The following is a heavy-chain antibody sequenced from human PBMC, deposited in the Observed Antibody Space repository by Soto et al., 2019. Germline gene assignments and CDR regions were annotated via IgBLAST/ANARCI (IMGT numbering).Heavy chain of an antibody. V-gene: IGHV3-15*01. D-gene: IGHD3-3*01. CDR1: GFSFTNAW. J-gene: IGHJ6*02. Sequence: LRLSCAASGFSFTNAWMSWVRQAPGKGLEWVGRIKSKTHGGTIDFATPAKGRFTISRDDSKNTLYLQMNSLKTEDTAVYYCTTDSRFLEWSSYYYGMDVWGQGTTVTVSS. CDR3: TTDSRFLEWSSYYYGMDV. CDR2: IKSKTHGGTI.